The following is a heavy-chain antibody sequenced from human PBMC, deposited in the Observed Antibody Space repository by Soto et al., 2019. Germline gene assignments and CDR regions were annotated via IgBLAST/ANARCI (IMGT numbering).Heavy chain of an antibody. CDR2: INAGNGNT. CDR1: GYTFTSYA. Sequence: ASVKVSCKASGYTFTSYAMHWVRQAPGQRLEWMGWINAGNGNTKYSQKFQGRVTITRDTSASTAYMELSSLRSEDTAVYYCARDGGGAKQWLILENWFDPWGQGTLVTVSS. J-gene: IGHJ5*02. CDR3: ARDGGGAKQWLILENWFDP. V-gene: IGHV1-3*01. D-gene: IGHD6-19*01.